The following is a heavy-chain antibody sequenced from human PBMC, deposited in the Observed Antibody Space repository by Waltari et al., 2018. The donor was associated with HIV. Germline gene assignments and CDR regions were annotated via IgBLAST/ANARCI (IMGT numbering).Heavy chain of an antibody. J-gene: IGHJ4*02. V-gene: IGHV4-39*01. CDR1: GGSISRSAYY. Sequence: QLQMQESGPGLVKPSATLSLTCSVSGGSISRSAYYWGWIRQSPGKGLEWSVNIYFGGDPYYNPSLQSRVAISVDTSKNQFSLRLNSVTAADTAVYFCARHLRGHGFLANLYYFDFWGQGALVTVSS. D-gene: IGHD3-3*01. CDR3: ARHLRGHGFLANLYYFDF. CDR2: IYFGGDP.